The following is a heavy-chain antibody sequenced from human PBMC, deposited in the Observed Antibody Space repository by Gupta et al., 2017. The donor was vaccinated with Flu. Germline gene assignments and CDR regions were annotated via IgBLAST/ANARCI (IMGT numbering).Heavy chain of an antibody. D-gene: IGHD6-6*01. CDR3: AKTPRAGEYSSSYFDY. V-gene: IGHV3-23*01. CDR2: ISCSGGRT. J-gene: IGHJ4*02. Sequence: EVQLLGAGGGLVQPGGSLKISCAASGFPFSSYAMSWVRPAPGKGLGWGSAISCSGGRTYYADSVKGRFTISRDNSKNTLYLQMNSMRAEETAVYYCAKTPRAGEYSSSYFDYWGQGTLVTVSS. CDR1: GFPFSSYA.